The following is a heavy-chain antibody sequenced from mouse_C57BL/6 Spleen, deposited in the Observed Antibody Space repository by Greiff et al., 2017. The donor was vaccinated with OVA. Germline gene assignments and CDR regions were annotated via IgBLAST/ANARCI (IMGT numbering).Heavy chain of an antibody. D-gene: IGHD2-5*01. CDR2: IYPRSGNT. Sequence: VQLVESGAELARPGASVKLSCKASGYTFTSYGISWVKQRTGQGLEWIGEIYPRSGNTYYNEKFKGKATLTADKSSSTAYMELRSLTSEDSAVYFCARRDSNWYFDVWGTGTTVTVSS. CDR3: ARRDSNWYFDV. CDR1: GYTFTSYG. J-gene: IGHJ1*03. V-gene: IGHV1-81*01.